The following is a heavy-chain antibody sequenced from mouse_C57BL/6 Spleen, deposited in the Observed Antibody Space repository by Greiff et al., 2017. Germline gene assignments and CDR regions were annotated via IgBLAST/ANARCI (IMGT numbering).Heavy chain of an antibody. CDR2: INYDGSST. V-gene: IGHV5-16*01. CDR3: ARDRWNAMDY. Sequence: EVKLMESEGGLVQPGSSMKLSCTASGFTFSDYYMAWVRQVPEKGLEWVANINYDGSSTYYLDSLKSRFIISRDNAKNILYLQMSSLKSEDTATYYCARDRWNAMDYWGQGTSVTVSS. CDR1: GFTFSDYY. J-gene: IGHJ4*01.